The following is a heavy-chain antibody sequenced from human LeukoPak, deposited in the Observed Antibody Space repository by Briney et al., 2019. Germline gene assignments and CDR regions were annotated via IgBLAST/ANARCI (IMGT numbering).Heavy chain of an antibody. CDR1: GFTFSSYS. J-gene: IGHJ6*03. CDR3: ARGHTLLWFGAGGPDYYYYMDV. V-gene: IGHV3-21*01. Sequence: PGGSLRLSCAASGFTFSSYSMNWVRQAPGKGLEWVSSISSSSSYIYYADSVKGRFTISRDNAKNSLYLQMNSLRVEDTAVYYCARGHTLLWFGAGGPDYYYYMDVWGKGTTVTVSS. CDR2: ISSSSSYI. D-gene: IGHD3-10*01.